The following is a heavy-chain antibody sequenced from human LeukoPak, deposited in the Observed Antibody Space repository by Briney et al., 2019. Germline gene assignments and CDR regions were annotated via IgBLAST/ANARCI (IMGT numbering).Heavy chain of an antibody. CDR1: GFTFDDYA. Sequence: PGRSLRLSCAASGFTFDDYAMHWVRQAPGKGLEWVAVISHDGSNKYYADSVKGRFTISRDNSKNTLYLQMNSLRAEDTAVYYCARGHWRQQLVRLDYWGQGTLVTVSS. CDR2: ISHDGSNK. V-gene: IGHV3-30*04. CDR3: ARGHWRQQLVRLDY. D-gene: IGHD6-13*01. J-gene: IGHJ4*02.